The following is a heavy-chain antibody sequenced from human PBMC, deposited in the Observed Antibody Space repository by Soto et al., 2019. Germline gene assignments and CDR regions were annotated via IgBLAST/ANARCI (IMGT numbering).Heavy chain of an antibody. D-gene: IGHD5-12*01. CDR2: INPNSGGT. J-gene: IGHJ6*03. CDR1: GYTFTGYY. Sequence: ASVKVSCKASGYTFTGYYMHWVRQAPGQGLEWMGWINPNSGGTNYAQKFQGWVTMTRDTSISTAYMELSRLRSDDTAVYYCARVRGYDFSSDYHYYHMDVWGKGTTVTVSS. CDR3: ARVRGYDFSSDYHYYHMDV. V-gene: IGHV1-2*04.